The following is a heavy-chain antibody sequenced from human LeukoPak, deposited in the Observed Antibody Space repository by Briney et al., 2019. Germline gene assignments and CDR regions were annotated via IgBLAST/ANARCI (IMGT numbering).Heavy chain of an antibody. Sequence: SETLSLTCTVPGGSISTYYWSWIRQPPGQGLEWIGSIYYSGSTYYNPSLKSRVTISVDTSKNQFSLKLSSVAAADTAVYYCARHGGYCSGGSCYSYFDYWGQGTLVTVSS. J-gene: IGHJ4*02. D-gene: IGHD2-15*01. V-gene: IGHV4-39*01. CDR2: IYYSGST. CDR3: ARHGGYCSGGSCYSYFDY. CDR1: GGSISTYY.